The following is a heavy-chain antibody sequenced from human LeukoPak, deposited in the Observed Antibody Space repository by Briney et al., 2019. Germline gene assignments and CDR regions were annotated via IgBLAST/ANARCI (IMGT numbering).Heavy chain of an antibody. V-gene: IGHV3-23*01. CDR2: ITGSGDTT. CDR1: GFTLSNNY. CDR3: VKDYSTIAAAANPLFDY. J-gene: IGHJ4*02. D-gene: IGHD6-25*01. Sequence: GGSLRLSCAASGFTLSNNYMTWVPQAPRKGLEWVSGITGSGDTTFYADSVKGRFTISRDNSKNTLYLQMHSLRAEDTAVYYCVKDYSTIAAAANPLFDYWGQGALVTVSS.